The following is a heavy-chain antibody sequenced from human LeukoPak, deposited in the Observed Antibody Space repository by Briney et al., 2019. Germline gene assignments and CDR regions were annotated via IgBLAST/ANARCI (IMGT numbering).Heavy chain of an antibody. CDR3: ARGPPWELQQRNAFDI. J-gene: IGHJ3*02. D-gene: IGHD1-26*01. CDR2: IRYDGSNK. Sequence: PGGSLRLSCAASGFTFSSYGMHWVRQAPGKGLEWVAFIRYDGSNKYYADSVKGRFTISRDNSKNSLYLQMNSLRAEDTALYHCARGPPWELQQRNAFDIWGQGTMVTVSS. CDR1: GFTFSSYG. V-gene: IGHV3-30*02.